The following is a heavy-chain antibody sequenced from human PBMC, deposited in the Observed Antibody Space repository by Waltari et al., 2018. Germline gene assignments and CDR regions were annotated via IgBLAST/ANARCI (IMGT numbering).Heavy chain of an antibody. CDR3: ARHMPYYDSIYYFDY. V-gene: IGHV4-39*01. CDR1: GGSISSSSFF. J-gene: IGHJ4*02. CDR2: LYYTGNT. D-gene: IGHD3-3*01. Sequence: QLQLQESGPGLVKPSETLSLTCSVSGGSISSSSFFWGWIRQPPGKGLEWIGSLYYTGNTYYNPSLKSRVTISADMSKNQFSLKLSSVTAADTAVYYCARHMPYYDSIYYFDYWGQGTLVTVSS.